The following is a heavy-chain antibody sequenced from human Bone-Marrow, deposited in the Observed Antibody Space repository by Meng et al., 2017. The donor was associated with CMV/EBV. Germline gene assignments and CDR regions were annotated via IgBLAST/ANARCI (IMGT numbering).Heavy chain of an antibody. CDR1: GFTVSSHY. V-gene: IGHV3-66*02. CDR3: ARYMVRGIYYGMDV. Sequence: GGSLRPSCAASGFTVSSHYMSWVRQAPGKGLEWVSVIYSGGSTYYADSVKGRFTISRDNSKNTLYLQMNSLRAEDTAVYYCARYMVRGIYYGMDVWGQGTTVTVSS. J-gene: IGHJ6*02. CDR2: IYSGGST. D-gene: IGHD3-10*01.